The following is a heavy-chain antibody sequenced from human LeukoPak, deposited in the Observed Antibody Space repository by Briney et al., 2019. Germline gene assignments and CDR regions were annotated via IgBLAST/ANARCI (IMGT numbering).Heavy chain of an antibody. V-gene: IGHV1-69*04. Sequence: ASVKVSCKASGGTFSSYAISWVRQAPGQGLEWMGRIIPILGIANYAQKFQGRVTITVDKSTSTAYMELSSLRSEDTAVYYCASRGEEDWFDPWGQGTLVTVSS. CDR2: IIPILGIA. CDR3: ASRGEEDWFDP. D-gene: IGHD3-3*01. CDR1: GGTFSSYA. J-gene: IGHJ5*02.